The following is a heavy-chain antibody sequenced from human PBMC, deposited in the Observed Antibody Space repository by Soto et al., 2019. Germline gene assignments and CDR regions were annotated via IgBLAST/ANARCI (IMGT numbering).Heavy chain of an antibody. Sequence: SGPTLVKPTQTLTLTCTFSGFSLSTSGVGVGWIRQPPGKALEWLALIYWNDDKRYSPSLKSRLTITKDTSKNQVVLTMTNMDPVDTATYYCAHRPITMVRGVSECFDYWGQGTLVTVSS. J-gene: IGHJ4*02. D-gene: IGHD3-10*01. CDR3: AHRPITMVRGVSECFDY. CDR1: GFSLSTSGVG. V-gene: IGHV2-5*01. CDR2: IYWNDDK.